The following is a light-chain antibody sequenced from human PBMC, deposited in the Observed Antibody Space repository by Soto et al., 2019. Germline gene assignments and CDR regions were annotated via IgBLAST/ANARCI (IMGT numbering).Light chain of an antibody. J-gene: IGKJ1*01. CDR2: LGS. CDR1: QSLLHSNGYNY. Sequence: DIVMTQSPLSLPVTPGEPASISCRSSQSLLHSNGYNYLDWYLQKPGQSPQLLIYLGSNRASGVPDRFSGIGLGTYFTLKISRVEAEDVGVYYCMQALQTPWTFGQGTKVEIK. CDR3: MQALQTPWT. V-gene: IGKV2-28*01.